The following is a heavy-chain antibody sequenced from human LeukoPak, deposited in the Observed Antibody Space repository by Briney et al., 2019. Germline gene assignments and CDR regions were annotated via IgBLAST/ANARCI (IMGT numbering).Heavy chain of an antibody. V-gene: IGHV4-4*07. D-gene: IGHD2-21*01. CDR3: ARDPNSAL. Sequence: SETLSLTCTVSGGSISSSYWSWIRQPAGKGLEWIGRLYTSGSTKYNYNPSLKSRVTMSVDTSKNQFSLNLTSVTAADTAVYYYARDPNSALWGQGTLVTVSS. CDR2: LYTSGST. CDR1: GGSISSSY. J-gene: IGHJ4*02.